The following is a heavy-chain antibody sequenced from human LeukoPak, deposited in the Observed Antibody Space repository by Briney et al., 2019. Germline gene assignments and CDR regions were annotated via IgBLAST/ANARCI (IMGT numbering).Heavy chain of an antibody. V-gene: IGHV4-38-2*02. D-gene: IGHD6-13*01. CDR2: IYQSGAT. CDR1: GYSINDGSY. CDR3: ARIAAAAGTLPADY. Sequence: PSETLSLTCTVSGYSINDGSYWGWIRQTPAKGLEWIGVIYQSGATHSNPSLKSRVTISVDTSKNQFSLKLSSVTAADTAVYYCARIAAAAGTLPADYWGQGTLVTVSS. J-gene: IGHJ4*02.